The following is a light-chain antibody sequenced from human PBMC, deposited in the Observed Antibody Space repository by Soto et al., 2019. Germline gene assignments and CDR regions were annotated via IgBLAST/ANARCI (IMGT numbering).Light chain of an antibody. J-gene: IGKJ4*01. CDR1: HGISSY. Sequence: INFTQSPSSLAASVGDRVTITCRASHGISSYLGWYQQKPGKAPNLLIYDASTLHSGVPSRFSGGGSGTDFTLTISSLQPEDFATYYCQQVNVYPSTFGGGTKVDIK. V-gene: IGKV1-9*01. CDR2: DAS. CDR3: QQVNVYPST.